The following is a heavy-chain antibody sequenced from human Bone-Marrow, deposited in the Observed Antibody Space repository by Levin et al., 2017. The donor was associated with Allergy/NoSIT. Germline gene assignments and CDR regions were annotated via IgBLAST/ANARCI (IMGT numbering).Heavy chain of an antibody. V-gene: IGHV3-7*01. CDR3: ARLIAVAGTWGWFDP. J-gene: IGHJ5*02. CDR2: IKQDGSEK. CDR1: GFTFSSYW. Sequence: PGGSLRLSCAASGFTFSSYWMSWVRQAPGKGLEWVANIKQDGSEKYYVDSVKGRFTISRDNAKNSLYLQMNSLRAEDTAVYYCARLIAVAGTWGWFDPWGQGTLVTVSS. D-gene: IGHD6-19*01.